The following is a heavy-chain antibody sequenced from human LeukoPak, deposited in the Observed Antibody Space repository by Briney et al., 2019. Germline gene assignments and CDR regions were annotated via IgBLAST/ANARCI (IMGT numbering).Heavy chain of an antibody. Sequence: SETLSLTCAVYGGSFSGYYWSWIRQPPGKGLEWIGEINHSGSTNYNPSLKSRVTISVDTSKNQFSLKLSSVTAADTAVYYCATGGFLSRFDYWGQGTLVTVSS. CDR1: GGSFSGYY. CDR3: ATGGFLSRFDY. V-gene: IGHV4-34*01. D-gene: IGHD3-3*01. CDR2: INHSGST. J-gene: IGHJ4*02.